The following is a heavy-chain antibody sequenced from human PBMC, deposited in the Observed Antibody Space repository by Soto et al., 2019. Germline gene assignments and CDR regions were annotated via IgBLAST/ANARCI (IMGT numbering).Heavy chain of an antibody. CDR3: ARYGYYDSSGYNTDAFDI. D-gene: IGHD3-22*01. CDR1: GFTFDDYG. CDR2: INWNGGST. Sequence: PGGSLRLSCAASGFTFDDYGMSWVRQAPGKGLEWVSGINWNGGSTGYADSVKGRFTISRDNAKNSLYLQMNSLRAEDTALYYCARYGYYDSSGYNTDAFDIWGQGTMVTVSS. V-gene: IGHV3-20*04. J-gene: IGHJ3*02.